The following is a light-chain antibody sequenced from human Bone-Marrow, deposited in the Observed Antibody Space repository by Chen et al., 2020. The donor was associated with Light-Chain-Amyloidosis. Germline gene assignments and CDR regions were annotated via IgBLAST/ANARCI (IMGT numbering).Light chain of an antibody. CDR1: QTLSSNY. J-gene: IGKJ4*01. CDR3: QQYGTSPLT. Sequence: EIVLTQSPGTLSLSPGEGANLSCRASQTLSSNYLTWYQQKFGPAPRLLIYGSSSRATGIPDRFTGSESGTDFTLTINRLEPEDFAMYYCQQYGTSPLTFGGGTKVEIK. CDR2: GSS. V-gene: IGKV3-20*01.